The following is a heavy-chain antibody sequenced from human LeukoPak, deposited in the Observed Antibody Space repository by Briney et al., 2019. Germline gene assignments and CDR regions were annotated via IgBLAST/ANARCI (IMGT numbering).Heavy chain of an antibody. CDR1: GFTFSSYA. Sequence: GRSLRLSCAASGFTFSSYAMHWVRQAPGKGLEWVAVISYDGSNKYHADSVKGRFTISRDNSKNTLYLQMNSLRAEDTAVYYCARVLRFLEWFYYYGMDVWGQGTTVTVSS. J-gene: IGHJ6*02. CDR3: ARVLRFLEWFYYYGMDV. D-gene: IGHD3-3*01. CDR2: ISYDGSNK. V-gene: IGHV3-30-3*01.